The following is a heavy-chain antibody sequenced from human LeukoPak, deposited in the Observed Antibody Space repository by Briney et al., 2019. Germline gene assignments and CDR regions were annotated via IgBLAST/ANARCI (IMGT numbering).Heavy chain of an antibody. D-gene: IGHD6-19*01. CDR1: GYTLTGLS. Sequence: ASVKVSCKVSGYTLTGLSMHWVRQAPGKGLEWMGGFDPEDGETIYAQKFQGRVTMTEDTSIDTAYMELSSLRSEDTAVYYCATSRSDGYSSGWFDYWGQGTLVTVSS. CDR3: ATSRSDGYSSGWFDY. CDR2: FDPEDGET. J-gene: IGHJ5*01. V-gene: IGHV1-24*01.